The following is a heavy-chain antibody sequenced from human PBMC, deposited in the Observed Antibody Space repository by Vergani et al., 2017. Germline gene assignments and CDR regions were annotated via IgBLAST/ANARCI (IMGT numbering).Heavy chain of an antibody. CDR1: ESSFISNE. V-gene: IGHV5-51*01. Sequence: EVMLVQSGAEVKTPGESLKISCKYSESSFISNEIAWVRQMSGKGLQWMGNINPIDSKSAYSPSFQGQAIMSLDKSITTAYLQWRSLKASDTAIYYCTRHVPCGDGACLHFDHWGQGTQVTVSS. J-gene: IGHJ4*02. CDR2: INPIDSKS. CDR3: TRHVPCGDGACLHFDH. D-gene: IGHD2-21*01.